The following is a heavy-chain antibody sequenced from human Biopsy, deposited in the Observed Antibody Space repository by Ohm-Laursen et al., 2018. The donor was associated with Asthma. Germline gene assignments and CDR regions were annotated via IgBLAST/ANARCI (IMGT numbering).Heavy chain of an antibody. CDR1: GGTFSSHS. CDR2: IIPIFDTP. D-gene: IGHD4-17*01. CDR3: VTSGGDYGYFGLDV. V-gene: IGHV1-69*01. Sequence: SSVKVSCKPSGGTFSSHSISWVRQAPGQGLEWMGGIIPIFDTPNYAQKFQGRVTITADESTTTAYMELSSLRSEDTAVYYCVTSGGDYGYFGLDVWGQGTTVTVSS. J-gene: IGHJ6*02.